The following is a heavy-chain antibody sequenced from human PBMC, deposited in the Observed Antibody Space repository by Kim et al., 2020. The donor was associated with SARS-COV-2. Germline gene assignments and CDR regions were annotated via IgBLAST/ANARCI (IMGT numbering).Heavy chain of an antibody. J-gene: IGHJ4*02. CDR1: GFTFSGSA. CDR3: TYIIAPYQWRDY. Sequence: GGSLRLSCAASGFTFSGSAMHWVRQASGKGLEWVGRIRSKANSYATAYAASVKGRFTISRDDSKNTAYLQMNSLKTEDTAVYYCTYIIAPYQWRDYWGQGTLVTVSS. D-gene: IGHD6-19*01. V-gene: IGHV3-73*01. CDR2: IRSKANSYAT.